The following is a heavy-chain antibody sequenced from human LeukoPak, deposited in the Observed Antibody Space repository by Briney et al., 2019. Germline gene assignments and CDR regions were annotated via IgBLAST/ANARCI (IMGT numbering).Heavy chain of an antibody. V-gene: IGHV3-74*01. CDR2: INSDGSST. J-gene: IGHJ4*02. CDR1: GFTFSIYW. Sequence: TGGSLRLSCAASGFTFSIYWMHWVRQVPGKGLVWVSHINSDGSSTSYADSVKGRFTISRDNAKNTLYLQMNSLRAEDTAVYYCARDRVYGYLFDYWGQGTLVTVSS. D-gene: IGHD5-18*01. CDR3: ARDRVYGYLFDY.